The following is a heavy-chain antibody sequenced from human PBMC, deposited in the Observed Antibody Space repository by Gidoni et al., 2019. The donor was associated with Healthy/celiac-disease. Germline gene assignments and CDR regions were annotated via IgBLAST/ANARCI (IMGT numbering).Heavy chain of an antibody. V-gene: IGHV3-30*18. CDR2: ISYDGSNK. D-gene: IGHD6-13*01. CDR1: GFTFSGYG. CDR3: AKDAHVAAAGTWPPIIDY. Sequence: QVQLVESGGGVVQPGRSLRLSCAASGFTFSGYGMHWVRQAPGKGLEWVAVISYDGSNKYYADSVKGRFTISRDNSKNTLYLQMNSLRAEDTAVYYCAKDAHVAAAGTWPPIIDYWGQGTLVTVSS. J-gene: IGHJ4*02.